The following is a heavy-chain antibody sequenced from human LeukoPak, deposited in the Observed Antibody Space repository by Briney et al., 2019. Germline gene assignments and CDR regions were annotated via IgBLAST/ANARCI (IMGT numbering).Heavy chain of an antibody. CDR3: AREIGTYCSAGSCYSDDY. CDR2: IYYSGST. D-gene: IGHD2-15*01. J-gene: IGHJ4*02. Sequence: SETLSLTCTVSGGSISNYYWSWIRQPPGKGLEWIGYIYYSGSTNYNPSLKSRVTMSIDTSKNQFSLKLSSVIAADTAMYYCAREIGTYCSAGSCYSDDYWGQGTLVTVSS. CDR1: GGSISNYY. V-gene: IGHV4-59*01.